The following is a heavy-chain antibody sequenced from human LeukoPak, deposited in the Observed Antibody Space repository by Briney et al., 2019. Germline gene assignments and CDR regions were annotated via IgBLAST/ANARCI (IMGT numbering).Heavy chain of an antibody. D-gene: IGHD6-13*01. V-gene: IGHV1-69*04. J-gene: IGHJ4*02. CDR1: GGTFSSYA. Sequence: SVKVSCKASGGTFSSYAISWVRQAPGQGLEWMGRIIPILGIANYAQKFQGRVTITADKSTSTAYMELSSLRSEDTAVYYCARALSPRGSSWYAFDYWGQGTLVTVSS. CDR2: IIPILGIA. CDR3: ARALSPRGSSWYAFDY.